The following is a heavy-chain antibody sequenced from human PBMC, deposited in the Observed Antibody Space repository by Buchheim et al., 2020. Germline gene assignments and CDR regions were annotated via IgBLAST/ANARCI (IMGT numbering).Heavy chain of an antibody. CDR1: GFTFSSYW. D-gene: IGHD2-8*01. CDR3: ARDCTTDLGYYYYMDV. J-gene: IGHJ6*03. V-gene: IGHV3-7*01. Sequence: EVQLVESGGGLVQPGGSLRLSCAASGFTFSSYWMSWVRQAPGKGLEWVANIKQDGSEKYYVDSVKGRFTISRDNAKNSLYLQMNSLRAEDAAVYYCARDCTTDLGYYYYMDVWGKGTT. CDR2: IKQDGSEK.